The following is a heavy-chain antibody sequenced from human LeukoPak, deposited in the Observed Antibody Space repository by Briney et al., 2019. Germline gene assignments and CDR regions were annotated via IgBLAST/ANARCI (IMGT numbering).Heavy chain of an antibody. CDR3: AKPRYSSSWYWFDP. Sequence: GGSLRLSCAASGFTFSSYAMSWVRQAPGKGLEWLSGISGSGGRTYYADSVKGRFTISRDNSKNTLYLQMNSLRAEDTAVYYCAKPRYSSSWYWFDPWGQGTLVTVSS. J-gene: IGHJ5*02. CDR1: GFTFSSYA. CDR2: ISGSGGRT. D-gene: IGHD6-13*01. V-gene: IGHV3-23*01.